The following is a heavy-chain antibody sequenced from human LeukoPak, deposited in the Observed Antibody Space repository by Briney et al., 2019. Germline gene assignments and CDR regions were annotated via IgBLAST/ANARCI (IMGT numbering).Heavy chain of an antibody. CDR3: AKDLIRVGATPFDY. CDR1: GFTFSSCA. Sequence: QSGGSLRLSCAASGFTFSSCAMHWVRQAPGKGLEWVAFIRYDGSNKYYADSVKGRFTISRDNSKNTLYLQMNSLRAEDTAVYYCAKDLIRVGATPFDYWGQGTLVTVSS. CDR2: IRYDGSNK. V-gene: IGHV3-30*02. D-gene: IGHD1-26*01. J-gene: IGHJ4*02.